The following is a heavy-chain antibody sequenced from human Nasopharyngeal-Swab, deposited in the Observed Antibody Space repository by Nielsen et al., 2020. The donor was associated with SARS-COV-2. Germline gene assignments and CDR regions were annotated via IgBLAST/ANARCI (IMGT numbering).Heavy chain of an antibody. D-gene: IGHD3-22*01. CDR2: IYTSGST. J-gene: IGHJ4*02. Sequence: SETLSLTFTVVSGRSISSHYWSWIRQPAGKGLEWIGRIYTSGSTNYNPSLKSRVTMSVDTSKNQFSLKLSSVTAADTAVYYCARVYYDSIVWSFDYWGQGTLVTVSS. CDR3: ARVYYDSIVWSFDY. CDR1: GRSISSHY. V-gene: IGHV4-4*07.